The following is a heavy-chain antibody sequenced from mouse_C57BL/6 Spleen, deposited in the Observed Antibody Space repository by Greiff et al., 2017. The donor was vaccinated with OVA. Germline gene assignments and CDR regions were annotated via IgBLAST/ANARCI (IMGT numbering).Heavy chain of an antibody. J-gene: IGHJ2*01. V-gene: IGHV1-5*01. CDR3: TSAY. CDR2: IYPGNSDT. CDR1: GYTFTSYW. Sequence: VQLKESGTVLARPGASVKMSCKTSGYTFTSYWMHWVKQRPGQGLEWIGAIYPGNSDTSYNQKFKGKAKLTADTSASTAYMELSSLTNEDSAVYNSTSAYWGQGTTLTVSS.